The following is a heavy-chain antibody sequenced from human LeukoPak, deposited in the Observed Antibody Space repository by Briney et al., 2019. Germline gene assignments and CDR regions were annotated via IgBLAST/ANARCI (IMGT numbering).Heavy chain of an antibody. Sequence: ASVKVSCKASGYTFTSYGISWVRQAPGQGLEWLGWINPNSGNTRYAQKFQGRVTMTRNTSISTAYMELSSLRSEDTAVYYCARGGLGSSWYYFDYWGQGTLVTVSS. D-gene: IGHD6-13*01. CDR3: ARGGLGSSWYYFDY. J-gene: IGHJ4*02. V-gene: IGHV1-8*02. CDR2: INPNSGNT. CDR1: GYTFTSYG.